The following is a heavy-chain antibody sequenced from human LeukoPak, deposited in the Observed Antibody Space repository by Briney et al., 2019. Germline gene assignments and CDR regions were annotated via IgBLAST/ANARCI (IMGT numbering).Heavy chain of an antibody. CDR1: GGSINSGSYY. CDR2: IHSSGTT. CDR3: ARHYYGSENYYFDF. V-gene: IGHV4-61*02. D-gene: IGHD3-10*01. Sequence: SETLSLTCTVSGGSINSGSYYWRWIRQPAGKGLEWIGRIHSSGTTNYKSSLKSRVTILVDTPRNQFSLKLTSVTAADTAVYYCARHYYGSENYYFDFWGQGTLVTVSS. J-gene: IGHJ4*02.